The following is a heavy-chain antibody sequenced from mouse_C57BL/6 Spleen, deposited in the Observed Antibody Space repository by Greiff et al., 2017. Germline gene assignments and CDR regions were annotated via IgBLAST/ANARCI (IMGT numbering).Heavy chain of an antibody. V-gene: IGHV2-5*01. CDR2: IWRGGST. Sequence: VHLVESGPGLVQPSQSLSITCTVSGFSLTSYGVHWVRQSPGKGLEWLGVIWRGGSTDYTAAFMSRLSITKENAKGQVFFKMNSLQADDTAIYYCAKRDDYDGLYFDVWGTGTTVTVSS. J-gene: IGHJ1*03. CDR1: GFSLTSYG. D-gene: IGHD2-4*01. CDR3: AKRDDYDGLYFDV.